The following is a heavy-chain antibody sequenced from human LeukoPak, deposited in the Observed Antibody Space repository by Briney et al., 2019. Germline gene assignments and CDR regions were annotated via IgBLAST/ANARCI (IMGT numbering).Heavy chain of an antibody. D-gene: IGHD3-22*01. J-gene: IGHJ4*02. CDR1: GGSFSGYY. CDR2: ISYSGSS. CDR3: ARGRGSSGYYVDY. Sequence: SETLSLTCAVYGGSFSGYYWSWIRQPPGKGLEWIGEISYSGSSNYNPSLKSRVTLSVDTSKNQISLDLSSATAADTAVYYCARGRGSSGYYVDYWGQGTLVTVSP. V-gene: IGHV4-34*01.